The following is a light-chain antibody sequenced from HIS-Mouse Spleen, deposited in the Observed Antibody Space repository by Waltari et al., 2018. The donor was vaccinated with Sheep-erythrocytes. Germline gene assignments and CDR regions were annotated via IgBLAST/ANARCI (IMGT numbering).Light chain of an antibody. CDR2: GAS. CDR1: QSVSSN. J-gene: IGKJ1*01. CDR3: QQYNNWPGT. V-gene: IGKV3-15*01. Sequence: EIVMTQSPATLSVSPGERATLSCRASQSVSSNLAWYQQKPVQAPRLLIYGASTRATGIPARCSGSGSGTEFTLTISSMQSEDFAVYYCQQYNNWPGTFGQGTKVEIK.